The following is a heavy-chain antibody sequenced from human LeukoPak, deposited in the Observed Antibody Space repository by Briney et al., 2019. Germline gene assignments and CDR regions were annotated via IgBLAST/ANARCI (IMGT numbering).Heavy chain of an antibody. Sequence: SETLSLTCTVSGGSISSYYWSWIRQPPGKGLEWIGYIYYSGSTNYNPSLKSRVTISVDTSKNQFSLKLSSVTAADTAVYYCARRAHRYYYDSSGYYSGWGQGTLVTVSS. J-gene: IGHJ4*02. V-gene: IGHV4-59*12. CDR3: ARRAHRYYYDSSGYYSG. D-gene: IGHD3-22*01. CDR2: IYYSGST. CDR1: GGSISSYY.